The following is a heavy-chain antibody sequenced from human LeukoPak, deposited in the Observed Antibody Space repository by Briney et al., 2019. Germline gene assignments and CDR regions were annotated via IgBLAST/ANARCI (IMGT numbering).Heavy chain of an antibody. J-gene: IGHJ4*02. D-gene: IGHD5-12*01. Sequence: GVLRLSCAASGFTFSSYGMHWVRQAPGKGLEWVAFIRYDGSNKYYADSVKGRFTISRDNSKNTLYLQMNSLRAEDTAVYYCAKAGYSGYDHLGYWGQGTLVSVSS. CDR1: GFTFSSYG. CDR2: IRYDGSNK. CDR3: AKAGYSGYDHLGY. V-gene: IGHV3-30*02.